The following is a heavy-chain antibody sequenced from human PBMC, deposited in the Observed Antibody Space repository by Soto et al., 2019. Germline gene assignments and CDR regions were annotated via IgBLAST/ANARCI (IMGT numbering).Heavy chain of an antibody. CDR3: ARGDVILTGHDAFDI. CDR1: GFTFSSYG. D-gene: IGHD3-9*01. J-gene: IGHJ3*02. Sequence: VQLVESGGGVVQPGRSLRLSCAASGFTFSSYGMHWVRQAPGKGLEWVAVIWYDGSNKYYADSVKGRFTISRDNSKNTLYLQMNSLRAEDTAVYYCARGDVILTGHDAFDIWGQGTMVTVSS. CDR2: IWYDGSNK. V-gene: IGHV3-33*01.